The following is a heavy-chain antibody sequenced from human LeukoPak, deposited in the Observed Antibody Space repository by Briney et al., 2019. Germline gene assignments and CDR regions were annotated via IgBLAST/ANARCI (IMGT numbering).Heavy chain of an antibody. CDR1: GFTFSSYG. D-gene: IGHD5-24*01. CDR2: IRYDGSNK. Sequence: GGSLRLSCAASGFTFSSYGMHWVRQAPGKGLEWVAFIRYDGSNKYYADSVKGRFTISRDNSKNTLYLQMNSLRAEDTAVYYCSKWVDGYKSGDDYWGQGTLGNVS. CDR3: SKWVDGYKSGDDY. J-gene: IGHJ4*02. V-gene: IGHV3-30*02.